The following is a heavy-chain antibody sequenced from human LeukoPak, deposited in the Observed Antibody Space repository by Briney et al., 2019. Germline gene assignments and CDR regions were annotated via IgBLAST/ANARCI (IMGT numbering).Heavy chain of an antibody. CDR1: GGSISSYY. CDR2: IYYSGST. CDR3: ARVGARRSSSNFDY. V-gene: IGHV4-59*01. J-gene: IGHJ4*02. Sequence: SETLSLTCTVSGGSISSYYWSWIWQPPGKGLEWIGFIYYSGSTNYNPSLKSRVTISVDTSKNQFSLKLSSVTAADTAVYYCARVGARRSSSNFDYWGQGTLVTVSS. D-gene: IGHD6-13*01.